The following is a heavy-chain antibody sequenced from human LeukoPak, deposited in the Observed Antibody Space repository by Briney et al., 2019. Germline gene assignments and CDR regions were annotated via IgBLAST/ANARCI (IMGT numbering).Heavy chain of an antibody. D-gene: IGHD2-2*01. CDR3: AKEEYQLPSGNWFDP. CDR1: GFTFSSYA. V-gene: IGHV3-30*04. J-gene: IGHJ5*02. CDR2: ISYDGSNK. Sequence: GGSLRLSCAASGFTFSSYAMHWVRQAPGKGLEWVAVISYDGSNKYYADSVKGRFTISRDNSKNTLYLQMNSLRAEDTAVYYCAKEEYQLPSGNWFDPWGQGTLVTVSS.